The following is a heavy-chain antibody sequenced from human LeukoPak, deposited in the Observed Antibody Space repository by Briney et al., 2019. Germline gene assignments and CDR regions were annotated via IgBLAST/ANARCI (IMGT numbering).Heavy chain of an antibody. Sequence: GGSLRLSCAASGFTFSNYWMNWVRQAPGKGLEWVAIIKKDGSEKIYVDSVRGRFTISRDNAKNTLYLQMNSLRAEDTAVYYCARDRLVTVFDYWGQGTLVTVSS. CDR2: IKKDGSEK. CDR3: ARDRLVTVFDY. CDR1: GFTFSNYW. D-gene: IGHD4-23*01. V-gene: IGHV3-7*01. J-gene: IGHJ4*02.